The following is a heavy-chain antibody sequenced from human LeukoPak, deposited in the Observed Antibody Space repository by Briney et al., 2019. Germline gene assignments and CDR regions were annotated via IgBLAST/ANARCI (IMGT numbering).Heavy chain of an antibody. V-gene: IGHV3-43D*03. Sequence: PGGSLRLSCAAPGFTFDDYAMHWVRQAPGKGLEWVSLISWDGGGTYYADSVKGRFTISRDNSKNSLYLQMNSLRAEDTALYYCAKDGVQLERRWVAYYYYYYMDVWGKGTTVTVSS. CDR3: AKDGVQLERRWVAYYYYYYMDV. CDR2: ISWDGGGT. CDR1: GFTFDDYA. D-gene: IGHD1-1*01. J-gene: IGHJ6*03.